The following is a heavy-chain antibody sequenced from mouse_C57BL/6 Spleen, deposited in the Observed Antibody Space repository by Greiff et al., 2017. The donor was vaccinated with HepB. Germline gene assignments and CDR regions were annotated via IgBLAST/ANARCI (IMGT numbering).Heavy chain of an antibody. V-gene: IGHV1-20*01. J-gene: IGHJ2*01. Sequence: EVQLQQSGPELVKPGASVKISCKASGYSFTGYFMNWVMQSHGKSLEWIGRINPYNGDTFYNQKFKGKATLTVDKSSSTAHMELRSLTSEDSAVYYCARNDYDGYYFDYWGQGTTLTVSS. CDR2: INPYNGDT. D-gene: IGHD2-4*01. CDR3: ARNDYDGYYFDY. CDR1: GYSFTGYF.